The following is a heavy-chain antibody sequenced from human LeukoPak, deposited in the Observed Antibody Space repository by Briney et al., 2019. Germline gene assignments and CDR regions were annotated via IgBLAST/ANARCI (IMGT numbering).Heavy chain of an antibody. V-gene: IGHV3-74*03. J-gene: IGHJ4*02. CDR3: ARDLVWILFDY. CDR2: IRPEGTTT. D-gene: IGHD2-2*03. Sequence: GGSLRLSCAASAFTFSTYWMHWVRQAPGKGLVWVSRIRPEGTTTAYADSVKGRFTISRDNAKNTLFLQMNSLSAEDTAVYYCARDLVWILFDYWGQGTLVTVSS. CDR1: AFTFSTYW.